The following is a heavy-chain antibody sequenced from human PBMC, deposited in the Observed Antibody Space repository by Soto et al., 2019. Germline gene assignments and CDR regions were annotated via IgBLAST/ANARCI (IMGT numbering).Heavy chain of an antibody. CDR1: GGSVSRTSHY. J-gene: IGHJ4*02. D-gene: IGHD6-19*01. CDR3: AGQTVAPMYGITVAGTSYDY. CDR2: IHYSGST. V-gene: IGHV4-39*01. Sequence: SETLSLTCTVSGGSVSRTSHYWGWIRQPPGKGLEWIGSIHYSGSTYYNPSLKSRVTISVDTSKNQFSLKLSSVTAADTAVYYCAGQTVAPMYGITVAGTSYDYWGQGTLVTVSS.